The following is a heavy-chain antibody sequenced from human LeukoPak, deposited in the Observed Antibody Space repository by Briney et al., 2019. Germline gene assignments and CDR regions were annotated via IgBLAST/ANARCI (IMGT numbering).Heavy chain of an antibody. CDR3: ARSNQADDY. V-gene: IGHV3-74*01. Sequence: GGSLRPSCAASGFTFSSYWMHWVRQVPGKGLVWVARINPGGSSITYADSVKGRFTISRDNAKNTLYLQMDSLRAEDTGVYYCARSNQADDYWGQGTLVTVSS. D-gene: IGHD1-14*01. CDR1: GFTFSSYW. J-gene: IGHJ4*02. CDR2: INPGGSSI.